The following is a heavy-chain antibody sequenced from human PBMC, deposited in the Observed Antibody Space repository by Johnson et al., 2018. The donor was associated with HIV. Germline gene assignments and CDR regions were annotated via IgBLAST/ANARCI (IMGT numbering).Heavy chain of an antibody. CDR1: GFTFSSYA. Sequence: QVQLVESGGGVVQPGRSLRLSCAASGFTFSSYAMHWVRQAPGKGLEWVAVISYDGSNKYYADSVKGRFTISRDNSKNTLYLQMNSLRAEDTAIYYCAKDRYYYDSSGYYYVHDAFDIWGQGTMVTVSS. D-gene: IGHD3-22*01. V-gene: IGHV3-30-3*01. J-gene: IGHJ3*02. CDR2: ISYDGSNK. CDR3: AKDRYYYDSSGYYYVHDAFDI.